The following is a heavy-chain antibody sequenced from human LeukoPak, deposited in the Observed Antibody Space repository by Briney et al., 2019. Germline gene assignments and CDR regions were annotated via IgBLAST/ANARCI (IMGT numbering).Heavy chain of an antibody. Sequence: ASVKVSCKASGHTFVSYGISWVRQAPGQGLEWMGWISGYNGKINYAQKFQGRVTMTTDTSTSTAYLELRSLTSEDTAVYYCAKRFCSSVSCYDDDAFDVWGQGTLVTVSS. V-gene: IGHV1-18*01. J-gene: IGHJ3*01. CDR3: AKRFCSSVSCYDDDAFDV. D-gene: IGHD2-2*01. CDR2: ISGYNGKI. CDR1: GHTFVSYG.